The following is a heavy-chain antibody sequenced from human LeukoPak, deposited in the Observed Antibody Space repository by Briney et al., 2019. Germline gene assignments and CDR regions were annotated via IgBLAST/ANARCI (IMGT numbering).Heavy chain of an antibody. CDR1: GFTFSSYW. V-gene: IGHV3-7*01. CDR2: IKQDGSQR. D-gene: IGHD6-25*01. J-gene: IGHJ4*02. CDR3: ARDQRVEDFDY. Sequence: GGSLRLSCAASGFTFSSYWMSWVRQAPGKGLEWVANIKQDGSQRYYVDSVKGRFTISRDNAKNSLYLQMNSLRAEDTAVYYCARDQRVEDFDYWGQGTLVTVSS.